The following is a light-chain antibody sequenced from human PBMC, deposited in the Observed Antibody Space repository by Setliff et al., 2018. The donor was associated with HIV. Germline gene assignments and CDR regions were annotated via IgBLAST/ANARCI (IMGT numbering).Light chain of an antibody. V-gene: IGLV2-14*01. CDR3: SSYTSSSTYV. J-gene: IGLJ1*01. CDR2: DVS. Sequence: QSVLTQPASVSGSLGQSITISCTGTRSDVGGYNSVSWYQQLPGKAPKLIIYDVSKRPSGVSNRFSGSKSANTASLTISGLQAEDEADYYCSSYTSSSTYVFGTGTKVTVL. CDR1: RSDVGGYNS.